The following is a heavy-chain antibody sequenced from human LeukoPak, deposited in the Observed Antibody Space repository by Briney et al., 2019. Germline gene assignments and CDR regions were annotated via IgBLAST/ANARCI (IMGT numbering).Heavy chain of an antibody. J-gene: IGHJ4*02. CDR3: ARGACSSTSCFDY. D-gene: IGHD2-2*01. Sequence: MTSETLSLTCTVSGGSISSYCWSWIRQPPGKGLEWIGYIYYSGSTNYNPSLKSRVTISVDTSKNQFSLKLSSVTAADTAVYYCARGACSSTSCFDYWGQGTLVTVSS. CDR1: GGSISSYC. CDR2: IYYSGST. V-gene: IGHV4-59*08.